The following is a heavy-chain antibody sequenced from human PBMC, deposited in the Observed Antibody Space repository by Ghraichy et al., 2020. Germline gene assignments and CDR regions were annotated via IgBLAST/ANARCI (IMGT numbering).Heavy chain of an antibody. CDR2: ISSNGGST. CDR1: GFTFSSYA. V-gene: IGHV3-64D*06. J-gene: IGHJ5*02. CDR3: VKPRYNWNYDPTWNWFDP. D-gene: IGHD1-7*01. Sequence: GGSLRLSCSASGFTFSSYAMHWVRQAPGKGLEYVSAISSNGGSTYYADSVKGRFTISRDNSKNTLYLQMSSLRAEDTAVYYCVKPRYNWNYDPTWNWFDPWGQGTLVTVSS.